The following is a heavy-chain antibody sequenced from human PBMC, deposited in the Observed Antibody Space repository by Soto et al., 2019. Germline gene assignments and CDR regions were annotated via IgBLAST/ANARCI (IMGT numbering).Heavy chain of an antibody. J-gene: IGHJ5*02. CDR1: GFTFSSYL. D-gene: IGHD3-3*01. CDR2: IKQDGSEK. CDR3: ARDRHYDFWSGYKDPMSWFDP. V-gene: IGHV3-7*03. Sequence: PGGSLRLSCAASGFTFSSYLMSWVRQSPGKGLEWVANIKQDGSEKYYVDSVKGRFTISRDNAKNSLYLQMNSLRAEDTAVYYCARDRHYDFWSGYKDPMSWFDPWGQGTLVTVSS.